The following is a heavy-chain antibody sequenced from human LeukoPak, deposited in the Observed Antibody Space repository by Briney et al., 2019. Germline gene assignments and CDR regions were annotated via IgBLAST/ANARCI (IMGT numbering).Heavy chain of an antibody. V-gene: IGHV3-33*01. J-gene: IGHJ3*02. CDR2: ILYDGSNK. CDR1: GFTFSSYG. CDR3: ARDPGDYYGSGSSDAFDI. Sequence: GESLRLSCAASGFTFSSYGMHWVRQAPGKGLEWVAVILYDGSNKYYADSVKGRFTISRDNSKNTLYLQMNSLRAEDTAVYYCARDPGDYYGSGSSDAFDIWGQGTMVTVSS. D-gene: IGHD3-10*01.